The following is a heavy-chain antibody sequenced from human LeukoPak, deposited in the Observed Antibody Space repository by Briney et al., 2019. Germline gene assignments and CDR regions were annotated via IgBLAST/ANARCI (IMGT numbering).Heavy chain of an antibody. CDR1: GFTFHDHG. V-gene: IGHV3-20*04. Sequence: GGSLRPSCAASGFTFHDHGMSWVRQVPGKGLEWVSALNWNGDNTGYADSVKGRFTISRDNAKKSLYLQMNSLTAEDTAYYYCAREEGPYFDCWGQGTLVTVSS. CDR3: AREEGPYFDC. J-gene: IGHJ4*02. CDR2: LNWNGDNT.